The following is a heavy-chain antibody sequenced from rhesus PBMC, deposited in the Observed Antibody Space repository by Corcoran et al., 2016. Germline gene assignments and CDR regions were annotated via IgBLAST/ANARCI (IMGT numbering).Heavy chain of an antibody. CDR1: GFTFSSYG. V-gene: IGHV3-54*02. Sequence: EVQLVESGGGLVQPGGSLRLSCAASGFTFSSYGMHGVRQAPGKGREWVAVIAYDGSKKYYAVSVKDRFTISRDNSKNVLYLQMNNLKLEDTAVYYCARSLLQYLDRGGVDSWGQGVVVTVSS. J-gene: IGHJ6*01. CDR2: IAYDGSKK. D-gene: IGHD3-3*01. CDR3: ARSLLQYLDRGGVDS.